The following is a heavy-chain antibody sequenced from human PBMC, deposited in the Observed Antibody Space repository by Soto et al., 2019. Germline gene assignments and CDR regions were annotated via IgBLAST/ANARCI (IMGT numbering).Heavy chain of an antibody. CDR2: ISYDGSNK. V-gene: IGHV3-30-3*01. CDR1: GFTFSSYA. CDR3: ARAEIPAAIGSSSGPY. J-gene: IGHJ4*02. D-gene: IGHD2-2*02. Sequence: QVQLVESGGGVVQPGRSLRLSCAASGFTFSSYAMHWVRQAPGKGLEWVAVISYDGSNKYYADSVKGRFTISRDNSKNTLYLQMNSLRAEDTAVYYCARAEIPAAIGSSSGPYWGQGTLVTVSS.